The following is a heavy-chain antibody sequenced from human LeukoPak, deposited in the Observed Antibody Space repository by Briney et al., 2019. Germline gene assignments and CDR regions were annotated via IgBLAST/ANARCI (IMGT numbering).Heavy chain of an antibody. CDR2: INRDGSTT. D-gene: IGHD1-26*01. J-gene: IGHJ4*02. Sequence: GGSLRLSCAASGFTFSNYWVHWVRQAPGQGLVWVSRINRDGSTTKYADSVKSRFTLSRVNAKNTLNLQMNSLRAENTAVYYCARDTKSGKSSEIDYWGQGTLVTVSS. V-gene: IGHV3-74*03. CDR3: ARDTKSGKSSEIDY. CDR1: GFTFSNYW.